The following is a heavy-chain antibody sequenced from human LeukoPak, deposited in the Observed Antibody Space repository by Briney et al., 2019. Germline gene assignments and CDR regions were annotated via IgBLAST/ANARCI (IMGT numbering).Heavy chain of an antibody. CDR3: ATPYCSGISCLDVFNM. CDR1: GVSISDVRYY. D-gene: IGHD2-15*01. J-gene: IGHJ3*02. CDR2: KYYSGSA. V-gene: IGHV4-31*03. Sequence: SETLSLTCSVSGVSISDVRYYWTWLRQHPGKGLEWIGYKYYSGSAKYNPSLKSRLTISVDPSKNQFSLQLRSVTAADTAMYYCATPYCSGISCLDVFNMWGQGTMVTVSS.